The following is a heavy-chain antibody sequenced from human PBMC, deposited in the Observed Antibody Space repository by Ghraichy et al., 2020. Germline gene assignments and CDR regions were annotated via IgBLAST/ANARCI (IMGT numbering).Heavy chain of an antibody. V-gene: IGHV3-23*01. D-gene: IGHD3-9*01. J-gene: IGHJ4*02. CDR2: VSGSVHGA. CDR1: GFTFSSYA. CDR3: ARVTSFSPFYYFDY. Sequence: GESLNISCAASGFTFSSYAMTWVRQAPGKGLEWVSAVSGSVHGAYYSDSVKGRFTISRDNSKNTLYLHMNSLKAEDTALYYCARVTSFSPFYYFDYWGQGTLVTVSS.